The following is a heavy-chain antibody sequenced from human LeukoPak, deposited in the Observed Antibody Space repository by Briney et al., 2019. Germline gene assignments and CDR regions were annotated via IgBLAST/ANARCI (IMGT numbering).Heavy chain of an antibody. CDR2: INHSGST. CDR3: ARHARARVAALVRPAHYYYYYYMDV. V-gene: IGHV4-34*01. D-gene: IGHD2-15*01. Sequence: SETLSLTCAVYGGSFSGYYWGWIRQPPGKGLEWIGEINHSGSTNYNPSLKSRVTISVDTSKNQFSLKLSSVTAADTAVYYCARHARARVAALVRPAHYYYYYYMDVWGRGTTVTISS. CDR1: GGSFSGYY. J-gene: IGHJ6*03.